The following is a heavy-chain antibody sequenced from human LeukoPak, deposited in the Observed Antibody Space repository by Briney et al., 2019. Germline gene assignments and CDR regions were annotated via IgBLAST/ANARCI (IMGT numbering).Heavy chain of an antibody. J-gene: IGHJ4*02. Sequence: ASVKVSCKASGYTFTSYGISWVRQAPGQGLEWMGWISAYNGNTNYAQKLQGRVTMTTDTSTSTAYMELRSLRSDGTAVYYCARDPYYYDSSGSPLQLSRFDYWGQGTLVTVSS. CDR3: ARDPYYYDSSGSPLQLSRFDY. V-gene: IGHV1-18*01. CDR2: ISAYNGNT. D-gene: IGHD3-22*01. CDR1: GYTFTSYG.